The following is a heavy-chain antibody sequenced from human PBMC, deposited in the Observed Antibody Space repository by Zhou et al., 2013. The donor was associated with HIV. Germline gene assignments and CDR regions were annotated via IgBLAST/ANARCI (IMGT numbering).Heavy chain of an antibody. CDR3: ATTGRATGTSPFDY. CDR1: GGTFRSYA. V-gene: IGHV1-69*04. D-gene: IGHD1-1*01. CDR2: IIPILGIG. Sequence: QVQLVQSGAEVKKPGSSVKVSCKASGGTFRSYAINWVRQAPGEGLKWMGKIIPILGIGNDAQKFQGRVTITADKSTSTAYMELTSLRSEDTAVYYCATTGRATGTSPFDYWGQGTLVTVS. J-gene: IGHJ4*02.